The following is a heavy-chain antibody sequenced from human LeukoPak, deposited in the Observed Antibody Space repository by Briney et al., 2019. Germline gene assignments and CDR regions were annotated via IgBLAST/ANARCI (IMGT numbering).Heavy chain of an antibody. CDR3: ARGGRCSGGSCYFGNWFDP. CDR1: GGTFSSYA. Sequence: GASVKVSCKASGGTFSSYAISWVRQAPGQGLEWMGGIIPIFGTANYAQKFQGRVTITADESTSTAYMELSSLRSEDTAVYYCARGGRCSGGSCYFGNWFDPWGQGTLVTVSS. D-gene: IGHD2-15*01. J-gene: IGHJ5*02. CDR2: IIPIFGTA. V-gene: IGHV1-69*13.